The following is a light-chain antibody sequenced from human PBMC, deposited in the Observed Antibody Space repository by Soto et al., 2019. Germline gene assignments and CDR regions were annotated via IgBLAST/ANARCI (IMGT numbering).Light chain of an antibody. J-gene: IGLJ1*01. CDR3: SSYAGSKTRSV. CDR1: SSDVGGYNF. Sequence: QSALTQPPSASGSRGQSVTISCTGTSSDVGGYNFVSWHQQHPGKAPKVILYEVTKRPSGVPDRLSGSKSGNTASLTVTGLKTADEAHYYCSSYAGSKTRSVFGPATKVTVL. CDR2: EVT. V-gene: IGLV2-8*01.